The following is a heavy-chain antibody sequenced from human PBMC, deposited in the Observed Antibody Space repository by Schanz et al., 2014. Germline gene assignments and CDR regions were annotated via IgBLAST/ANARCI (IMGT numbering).Heavy chain of an antibody. D-gene: IGHD6-6*01. CDR1: RSTFSSYT. J-gene: IGHJ4*02. CDR2: FIPILDVG. Sequence: QVQLVQSGAEVKKPGSSVKVSCKASRSTFSSYTISWVRQARGQGLEWVGRFIPILDVGNYAQQFQGRVTFTADKSTSTAYMDLRSLRSDDTAVYYCARDQSPYTNSSDVRYFDYWGQGSLVTGSS. V-gene: IGHV1-69*08. CDR3: ARDQSPYTNSSDVRYFDY.